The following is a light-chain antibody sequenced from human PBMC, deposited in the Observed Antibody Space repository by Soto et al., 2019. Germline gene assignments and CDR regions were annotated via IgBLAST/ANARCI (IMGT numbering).Light chain of an antibody. CDR3: QQYNSYPYT. CDR1: QYIHIS. CDR2: GAS. J-gene: IGKJ3*01. Sequence: DIQMTQSPSTLSASVGDRVTLTCRASQYIHISLAWYQQKPGKAPKLLIYGASTLESGVPSRFSGSGSGTEFTLTISSLQPDDFATYYCQQYNSYPYTFGPGTKVDIK. V-gene: IGKV1-5*01.